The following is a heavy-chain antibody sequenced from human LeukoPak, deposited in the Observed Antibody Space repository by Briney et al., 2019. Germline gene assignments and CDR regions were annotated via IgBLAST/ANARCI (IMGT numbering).Heavy chain of an antibody. D-gene: IGHD1-26*01. V-gene: IGHV4-4*07. J-gene: IGHJ4*02. CDR3: ARENSGSYREFDY. CDR1: GGSISSYY. Sequence: SETLSLTCTVSGGSISSYYWSWIRQPAGKGLEWIGRIYTGGSTNYNASLKSRVSMSVDTSKNQFSLKLSSVTAADTAVFYCARENSGSYREFDYWGQGTLVTVSS. CDR2: IYTGGST.